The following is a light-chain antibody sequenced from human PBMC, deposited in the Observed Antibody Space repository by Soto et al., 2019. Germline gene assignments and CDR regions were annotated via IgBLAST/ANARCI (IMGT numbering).Light chain of an antibody. V-gene: IGKV1-39*01. CDR1: QSISTY. Sequence: DIQMTQSPSSLAASVGARVTITCRASQSISTYLNWYQQKPGKAPKVLIFDESRLQSGVASRFSGSRAGTDFTVTISSLQPDDSATYYCQQSYSAPWTFGQGTKVQV. CDR2: DES. J-gene: IGKJ1*01. CDR3: QQSYSAPWT.